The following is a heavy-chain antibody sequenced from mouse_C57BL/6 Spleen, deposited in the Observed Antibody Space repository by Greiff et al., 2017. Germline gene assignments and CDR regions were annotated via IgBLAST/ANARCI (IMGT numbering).Heavy chain of an antibody. J-gene: IGHJ2*01. Sequence: EVKLVESGGGLVKPGGSLKLSCAASGFTFSSYTMSWVRQTPEKRLEWVATISGGGGNTYYPDSVKGRFTISRDNAKNTLYLQMSSLRSEDTAVYYCARHDGYYVYFDYWGQGTTLTVSS. CDR2: ISGGGGNT. V-gene: IGHV5-9*04. D-gene: IGHD2-3*01. CDR1: GFTFSSYT. CDR3: ARHDGYYVYFDY.